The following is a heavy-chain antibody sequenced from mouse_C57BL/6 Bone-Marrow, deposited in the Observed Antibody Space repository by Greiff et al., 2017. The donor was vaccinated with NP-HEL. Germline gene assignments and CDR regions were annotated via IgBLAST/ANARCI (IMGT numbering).Heavy chain of an antibody. Sequence: VHLVESGAELARPGASVKLSCKASGYTFTSYGISWVKQRTGQGLEWIGEIYPRSGNTYYNEKFKGKATLTADKSSSTAYMELRSLTSEDSAVYFCARGYDYDERDWYFDVWGTGTTVTVSS. CDR1: GYTFTSYG. CDR2: IYPRSGNT. CDR3: ARGYDYDERDWYFDV. V-gene: IGHV1-81*01. J-gene: IGHJ1*03. D-gene: IGHD2-4*01.